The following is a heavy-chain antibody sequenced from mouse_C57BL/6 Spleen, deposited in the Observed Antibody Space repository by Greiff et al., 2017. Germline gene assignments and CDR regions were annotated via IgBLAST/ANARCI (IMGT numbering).Heavy chain of an antibody. CDR2: IDPSNGGT. V-gene: IGHV1-53*01. Sequence: VKLQQPGTELVKPGASVKLSCKASGYTFTSYWMHWVKQRPGQGLEWIGNIDPSNGGTNYNEKFKSKATLTVDKSSSTAYMQLSSLTSEDSAVYYCARIYDGYYLWIAYWGQGTLVTVSS. J-gene: IGHJ3*01. CDR3: ARIYDGYYLWIAY. D-gene: IGHD2-3*01. CDR1: GYTFTSYW.